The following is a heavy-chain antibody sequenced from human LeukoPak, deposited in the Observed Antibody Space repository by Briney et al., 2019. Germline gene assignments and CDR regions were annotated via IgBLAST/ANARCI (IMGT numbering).Heavy chain of an antibody. Sequence: GASVKVSCKASGYTFTGYYMHWVRQAPGQGLEWMGWISAYNGNTNYAQKLQGRVTMTTDTSTSTAYMELRSLRSDDTAVYYCARESGSYYFYYYYMDVWGKGTTVTVSS. D-gene: IGHD1-26*01. CDR1: GYTFTGYY. CDR3: ARESGSYYFYYYYMDV. J-gene: IGHJ6*03. V-gene: IGHV1-18*04. CDR2: ISAYNGNT.